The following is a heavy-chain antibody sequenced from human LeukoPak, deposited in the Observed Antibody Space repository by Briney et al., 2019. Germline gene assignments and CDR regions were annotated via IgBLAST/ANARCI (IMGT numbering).Heavy chain of an antibody. V-gene: IGHV1-18*01. CDR1: GYTFTNYG. J-gene: IGHJ4*02. Sequence: ASVKVSCKASGYTFTNYGVSWVRQPPGQGLEWMGWISASNGNTNYAQSLQGRITMTTDTSTNTAYMELRSLRSDDTAVYYCARDRAVVVIAAPAYWGQGTLVTVSS. CDR3: ARDRAVVVIAAPAY. D-gene: IGHD2-15*01. CDR2: ISASNGNT.